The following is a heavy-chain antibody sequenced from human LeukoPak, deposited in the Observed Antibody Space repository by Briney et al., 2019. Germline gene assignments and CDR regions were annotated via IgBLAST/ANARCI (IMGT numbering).Heavy chain of an antibody. J-gene: IGHJ5*02. CDR1: GYTFTGYY. CDR2: INPNSGVP. D-gene: IGHD6-13*01. CDR3: AREVGYSSSYYGRFDP. Sequence: ASVKVSCKASGYTFTGYYMHWVRQAPGQGLEWLGRINPNSGVPNYAQKFQGRVTMTRDTAISTAYMQRSSLRSGDTAVYYCAREVGYSSSYYGRFDPWGQGTLVTVSS. V-gene: IGHV1-2*06.